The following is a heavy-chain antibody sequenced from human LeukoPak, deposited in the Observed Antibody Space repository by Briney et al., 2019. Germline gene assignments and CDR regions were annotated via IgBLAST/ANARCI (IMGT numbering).Heavy chain of an antibody. Sequence: SETLSLTCTVSGGSISRYYWSWIRQPPGKGLEWIGYKDYSGSTNYNPSLKSRVTISVDTSKNQFSLKLSSVTAADTAVYYCARVSGYDWESFYDYWGQGTLVTVSS. D-gene: IGHD5-12*01. V-gene: IGHV4-59*01. CDR3: ARVSGYDWESFYDY. CDR2: KDYSGST. J-gene: IGHJ4*02. CDR1: GGSISRYY.